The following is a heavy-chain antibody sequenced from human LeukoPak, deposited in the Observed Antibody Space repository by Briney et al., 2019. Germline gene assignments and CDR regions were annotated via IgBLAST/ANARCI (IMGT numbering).Heavy chain of an antibody. Sequence: VSVKVSCKASGYTFTSYGISWVRQAPGQGLEWMGWISAYNGNTNYAQKLQGRVTMTTDTSTSTAYMELRSLRSDDTAVYYCASSYYYDSSGLSPIDPWGQGTLVTVSS. D-gene: IGHD3-22*01. CDR3: ASSYYYDSSGLSPIDP. J-gene: IGHJ5*02. CDR2: ISAYNGNT. CDR1: GYTFTSYG. V-gene: IGHV1-18*01.